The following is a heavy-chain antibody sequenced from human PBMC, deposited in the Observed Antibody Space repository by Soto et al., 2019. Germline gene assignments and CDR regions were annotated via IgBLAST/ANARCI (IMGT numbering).Heavy chain of an antibody. CDR1: GGTFSSYT. J-gene: IGHJ4*02. D-gene: IGHD6-19*01. V-gene: IGHV1-69*08. CDR3: ARDPVAGGMDH. Sequence: QVQLVQSGAEVKKPGSSVKVSCKASGGTFSSYTISWVRQAPGQGLEWMGRIIPILGIANYAQKFQGRVTITADKSTSTAYMELSSLRYEDAAVYCCARDPVAGGMDHWGQGTLVTVSS. CDR2: IIPILGIA.